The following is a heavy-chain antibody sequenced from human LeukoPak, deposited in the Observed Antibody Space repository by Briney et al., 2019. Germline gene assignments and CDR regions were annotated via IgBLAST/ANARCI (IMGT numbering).Heavy chain of an antibody. CDR3: ARLGTYWSNYYFEY. Sequence: GKSLKISCQGSGYSFTTYWIGWVSQMPGKGLECMVIIYPGDSGTRYSPSFQGQVTISADKSINTAYLQWSSLKASDTAMYYCARLGTYWSNYYFEYWGQGTLVTVSS. J-gene: IGHJ4*02. CDR2: IYPGDSGT. V-gene: IGHV5-51*01. D-gene: IGHD3-10*01. CDR1: GYSFTTYW.